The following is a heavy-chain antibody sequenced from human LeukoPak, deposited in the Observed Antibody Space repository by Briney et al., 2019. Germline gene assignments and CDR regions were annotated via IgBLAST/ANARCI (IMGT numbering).Heavy chain of an antibody. Sequence: ASVKVSCKASGYPFTDYYLHWVRQAPGQGLEWMGWINANSGFTNYAQKFQGRVTMTRDTSISTAYMELSRLRSDDTAVYYCARLADCSSSSCRSFDYWGQGTLVTVSS. J-gene: IGHJ4*02. CDR3: ARLADCSSSSCRSFDY. D-gene: IGHD2-2*01. CDR2: INANSGFT. CDR1: GYPFTDYY. V-gene: IGHV1-2*02.